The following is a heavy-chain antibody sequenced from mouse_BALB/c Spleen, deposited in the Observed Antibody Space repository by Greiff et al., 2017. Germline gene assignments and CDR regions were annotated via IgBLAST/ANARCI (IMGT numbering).Heavy chain of an antibody. D-gene: IGHD4-1*01. J-gene: IGHJ3*01. Sequence: VMLVESGPGLVAPSQSLSITCTVSGFSLTSYGVHWVRQPPGKGLEWLGVIWAGGSTNYNSALMSRLSISKDNSKSQVFLKMNSLQTDDTAMYYCAREELGRFAYWGQGTLVTVSA. CDR3: AREELGRFAY. CDR1: GFSLTSYG. CDR2: IWAGGST. V-gene: IGHV2-9*02.